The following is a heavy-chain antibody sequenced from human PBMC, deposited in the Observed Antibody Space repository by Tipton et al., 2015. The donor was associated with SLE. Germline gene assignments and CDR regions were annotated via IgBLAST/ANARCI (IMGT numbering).Heavy chain of an antibody. Sequence: QSGAEVKKPGSSVKVSCKASGGTFSSYAISWVRQAPGQGLEWMGWISAYNGNTNYAQKLQGRVTMTTDTSTSTAYMELRSLRSDDTAVYYCATKKRLTGDFDYWGQGTLVTVSS. CDR2: ISAYNGNT. V-gene: IGHV1-18*01. CDR1: GGTFSSYA. CDR3: ATKKRLTGDFDY. D-gene: IGHD7-27*01. J-gene: IGHJ4*02.